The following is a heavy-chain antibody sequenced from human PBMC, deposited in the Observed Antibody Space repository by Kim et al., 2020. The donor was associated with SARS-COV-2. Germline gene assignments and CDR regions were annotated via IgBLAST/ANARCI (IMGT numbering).Heavy chain of an antibody. J-gene: IGHJ4*02. Sequence: GGSLRLSCAASGFTVSSNYMSWVRQAPGKGLEWVSAIYSGGSTYYADSVKGRFTISRDNSKNTLYLQMNSLRAEDTAVYYCARDSRYSSGWSYVVDYWGQGTLVTVSS. V-gene: IGHV3-53*01. CDR1: GFTVSSNY. CDR2: IYSGGST. D-gene: IGHD6-19*01. CDR3: ARDSRYSSGWSYVVDY.